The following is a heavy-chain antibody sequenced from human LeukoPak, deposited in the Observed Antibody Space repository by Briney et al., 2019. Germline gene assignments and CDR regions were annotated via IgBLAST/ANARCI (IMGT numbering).Heavy chain of an antibody. CDR2: IYHSGST. Sequence: SETLSLTCVVSGGSISSGGYSWSWIRQPPGKGLEWIGYIYHSGSTYYNPSLKSRVTISVDRSKNQFYLKLSSVSVADTAVYYCGRGGYYDYVWGSYRRIIDAFDIWGQGTMVTVSS. D-gene: IGHD3-16*02. J-gene: IGHJ3*02. CDR1: GGSISSGGYS. CDR3: GRGGYYDYVWGSYRRIIDAFDI. V-gene: IGHV4-30-2*01.